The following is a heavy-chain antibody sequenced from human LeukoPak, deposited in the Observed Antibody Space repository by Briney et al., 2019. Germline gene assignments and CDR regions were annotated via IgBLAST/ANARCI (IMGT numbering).Heavy chain of an antibody. Sequence: SETLSLTCTVSGGSISSYYWSWIRQPPGKGLEWIGYIYYSGSTKYNPSLKSRVTISVDTSKNQFSLKLSSVTAADTAVYYCARGRPHGNDYWGQGTLVTVSS. CDR1: GGSISSYY. V-gene: IGHV4-59*01. J-gene: IGHJ4*02. CDR3: ARGRPHGNDY. D-gene: IGHD4-23*01. CDR2: IYYSGST.